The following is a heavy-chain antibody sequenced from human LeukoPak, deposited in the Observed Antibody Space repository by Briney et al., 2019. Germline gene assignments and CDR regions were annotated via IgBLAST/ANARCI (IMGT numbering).Heavy chain of an antibody. V-gene: IGHV1-69*04. D-gene: IGHD1-26*01. CDR3: ASAPSRVGAT. Sequence: ASVEVSCKASGGTFSSYAISWVRQAPGQGLEWMGRIIPILGIANYAQKFQGRVTITADKSTSTAYMELSSLRSEDTAVYYCASAPSRVGATWGQGTLVTVSS. CDR2: IIPILGIA. CDR1: GGTFSSYA. J-gene: IGHJ5*02.